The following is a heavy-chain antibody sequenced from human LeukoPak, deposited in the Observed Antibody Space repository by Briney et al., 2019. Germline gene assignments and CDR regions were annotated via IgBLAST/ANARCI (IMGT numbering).Heavy chain of an antibody. V-gene: IGHV4-30-2*01. D-gene: IGHD2-2*02. CDR3: ANATPSYCSSTSCYTIDI. CDR1: GGSISSGGYY. J-gene: IGHJ3*02. Sequence: SETLSLTCTVSGGSISSGGYYWSWIRQPPGKGLEWIGYIYHSGGTYYNPSLKSRVTISVDRSKNQFSLKLSSVTAADTAVYYCANATPSYCSSTSCYTIDIWGQGTMVTVSS. CDR2: IYHSGGT.